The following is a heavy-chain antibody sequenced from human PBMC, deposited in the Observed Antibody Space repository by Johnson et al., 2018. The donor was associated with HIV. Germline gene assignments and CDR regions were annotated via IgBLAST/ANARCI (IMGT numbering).Heavy chain of an antibody. CDR1: GFTFNTYG. Sequence: QVQLVESGGVVVQPGRSLRLSCAASGFTFNTYGMDWVRQAPGKGLEWVAFTRYDGSNKYSADSVTGRFTISRDNSKNTLYLQMKSLRVEDTAVYYCAKEDCSAVLCSDDAFHIWGQGTMVTLSS. CDR3: AKEDCSAVLCSDDAFHI. CDR2: TRYDGSNK. V-gene: IGHV3-30*02. J-gene: IGHJ3*02. D-gene: IGHD2-15*01.